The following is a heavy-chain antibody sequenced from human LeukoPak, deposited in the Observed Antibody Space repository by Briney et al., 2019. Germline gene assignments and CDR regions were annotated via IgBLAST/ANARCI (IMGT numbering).Heavy chain of an antibody. CDR1: GYTLTELS. Sequence: GASVKVSCKVSGYTLTELSMHWVRQAPGKGLEWMGGFDPEDGETIYAQKFQGRVTMTEDTSTDTAYMELSSLRSEDTAVYYCATQPPYYYDSSGYSPPYYFDCWGQGTLVTVSS. CDR3: ATQPPYYYDSSGYSPPYYFDC. D-gene: IGHD3-22*01. CDR2: FDPEDGET. V-gene: IGHV1-24*01. J-gene: IGHJ4*02.